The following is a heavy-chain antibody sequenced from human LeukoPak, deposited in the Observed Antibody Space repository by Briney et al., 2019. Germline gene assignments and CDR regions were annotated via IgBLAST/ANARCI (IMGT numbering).Heavy chain of an antibody. D-gene: IGHD1-26*01. CDR1: GYTFTSYG. J-gene: IGHJ6*03. CDR2: ISAYNGNT. Sequence: ASVKVSCKASGYTFTSYGISWVRQAPGQGLGWMGGISAYNGNTNYAQKLQGRVTMTTDTSTSTAYMELRSLRSDDTAVYYCARGSKHLFSYYYYYMDVWGKGTTVTVSS. V-gene: IGHV1-18*01. CDR3: ARGSKHLFSYYYYYMDV.